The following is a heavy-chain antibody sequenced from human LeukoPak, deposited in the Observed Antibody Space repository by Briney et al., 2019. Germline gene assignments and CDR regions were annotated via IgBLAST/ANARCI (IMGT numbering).Heavy chain of an antibody. J-gene: IGHJ6*03. CDR3: ARGRSSMVRGYYYYYMDV. CDR1: GGSISSRIYY. CDR2: IYYGGST. D-gene: IGHD3-10*01. Sequence: SETLSLTCTVSGGSISSRIYYWGWIRQPPGKGLEWIGSIYYGGSTYSNPSLKSRVTISVDTSKNQFSLKLSSVTAADTAVYYCARGRSSMVRGYYYYYMDVWGKGTTVTISS. V-gene: IGHV4-39*07.